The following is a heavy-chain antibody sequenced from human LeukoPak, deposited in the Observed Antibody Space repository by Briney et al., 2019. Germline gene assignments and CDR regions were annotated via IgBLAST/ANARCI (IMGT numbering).Heavy chain of an antibody. CDR2: ISYDGSNK. V-gene: IGHV3-30-3*01. D-gene: IGHD6-19*01. CDR1: GFTFSSYA. CDR3: ARESSGYTYYYYYGMDV. Sequence: PGGSLRLSCAASGFTFSSYAMHWVRQAPGKGLEWVAVISYDGSNKYYADSVKGRFTISRDNSKNTLYLQMNSLRSEDTAVYYCARESSGYTYYYYYGMDVWGQGTTVTVSS. J-gene: IGHJ6*02.